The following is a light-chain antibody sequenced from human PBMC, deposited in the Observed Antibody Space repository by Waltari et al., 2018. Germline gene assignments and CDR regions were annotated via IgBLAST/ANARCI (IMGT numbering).Light chain of an antibody. CDR3: QTGGHGPWV. J-gene: IGLJ3*02. CDR1: SGHSSNI. V-gene: IGLV4-69*01. CDR2: VNSDGSH. Sequence: QRVRPQPPSPSAPLGASVKLTCTLRSGHSSNIIAWHPQQPEKGPRYLMKVNSDGSHRKGDEITSRFSGASSGAERYLTRSSLQAEDEADYYCQTGGHGPWVFGGGTKLTGL.